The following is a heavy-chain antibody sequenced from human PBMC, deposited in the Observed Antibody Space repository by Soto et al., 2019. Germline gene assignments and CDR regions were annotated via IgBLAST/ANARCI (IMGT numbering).Heavy chain of an antibody. J-gene: IGHJ4*01. CDR3: ARANSGYDPPAGY. Sequence: QVQLVQSGAEVKKPGSSVKVSCKASGGTFSSYTISWVRQAPGQGLEWMGRIIPILGIANYAQKFQGRVTITADKSTSTAYMELSSLRSEDTAVYYCARANSGYDPPAGYWGHGTLVTVSS. V-gene: IGHV1-69*02. D-gene: IGHD5-12*01. CDR2: IIPILGIA. CDR1: GGTFSSYT.